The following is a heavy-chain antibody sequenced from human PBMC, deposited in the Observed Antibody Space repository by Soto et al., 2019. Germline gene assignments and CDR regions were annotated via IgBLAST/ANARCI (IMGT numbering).Heavy chain of an antibody. J-gene: IGHJ4*02. CDR1: GLTFRNYG. Sequence: HPGGSLRLSCAASGLTFRNYGMHWVRQAPGKGLEWVAFIWYDGSNKYYADSVKGRFTISRDNSKNTLFLQMNSLRAEDTAVYYCAREMGSYDNHRFDSWGQGTLGTVSS. CDR2: IWYDGSNK. V-gene: IGHV3-33*01. D-gene: IGHD3-9*01. CDR3: AREMGSYDNHRFDS.